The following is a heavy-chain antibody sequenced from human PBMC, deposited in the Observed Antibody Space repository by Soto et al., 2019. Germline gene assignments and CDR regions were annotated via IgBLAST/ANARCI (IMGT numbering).Heavy chain of an antibody. Sequence: GGSLTLSCAASGFTFSEYYMRWIRQAPVQGREWVSYISSSGSTIYYADSVKGRFTISRDNAKNSLYLQMNSLRAEDTAVYYCASGWGFCSGGSCPDAFDIWGQGTMVTVSS. V-gene: IGHV3-11*01. D-gene: IGHD2-15*01. J-gene: IGHJ3*02. CDR1: GFTFSEYY. CDR3: ASGWGFCSGGSCPDAFDI. CDR2: ISSSGSTI.